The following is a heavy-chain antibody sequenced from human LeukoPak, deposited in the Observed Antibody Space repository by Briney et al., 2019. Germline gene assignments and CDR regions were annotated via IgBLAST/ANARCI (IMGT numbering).Heavy chain of an antibody. J-gene: IGHJ4*02. CDR3: ARGFPPNPYYFDY. CDR1: GGSISSGGYS. D-gene: IGHD1-14*01. Sequence: SETLSLTCAVSGGSISSGGYSWSWIRQPPGKGLEWIGYIYHSGSTYYNPSLKSRVTISVDRSKNQFSLKLSSVTAADTAVYYCARGFPPNPYYFDYWGQGTLVTVSS. CDR2: IYHSGST. V-gene: IGHV4-30-2*01.